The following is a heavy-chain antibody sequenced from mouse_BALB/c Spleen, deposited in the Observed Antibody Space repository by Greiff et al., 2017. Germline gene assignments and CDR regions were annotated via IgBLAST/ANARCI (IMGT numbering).Heavy chain of an antibody. CDR1: GYTFTDYA. D-gene: IGHD2-10*02. CDR2: ISTYYGDA. J-gene: IGHJ4*01. Sequence: VQLQQSGAELVRPGVSVKISCKGSGYTFTDYAMHWVKQSHAKSLEWIGVISTYYGDASYNQKFKGKATMTVDKSSSTAYMELARLTSEDSAIYYCARTSYGNSPYYAMDYWGQGTSVTVSS. V-gene: IGHV1S137*01. CDR3: ARTSYGNSPYYAMDY.